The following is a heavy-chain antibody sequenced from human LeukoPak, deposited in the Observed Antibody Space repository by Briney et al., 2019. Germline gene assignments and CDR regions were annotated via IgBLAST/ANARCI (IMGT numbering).Heavy chain of an antibody. J-gene: IGHJ4*02. D-gene: IGHD5-18*01. Sequence: SVKVSCTASGGAFNRYAISWVRQSPGQGLEWMGGILPMFGIANYAQKFQGRGTITADESTSTAYMKVSSLRSEDAGVYYCVRDRPDTGGRRGFDYWGQGTLVTVSS. CDR3: VRDRPDTGGRRGFDY. V-gene: IGHV1-69*01. CDR1: GGAFNRYA. CDR2: ILPMFGIA.